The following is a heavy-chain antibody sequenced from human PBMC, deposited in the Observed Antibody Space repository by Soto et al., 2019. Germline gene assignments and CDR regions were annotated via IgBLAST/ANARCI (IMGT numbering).Heavy chain of an antibody. V-gene: IGHV1-46*01. Sequence: ASVKVSCKAPGDTFTSYYLNWVRQAPGQGLEWMGVINPHGGSTKYAQKFQGRITMTRDTSRSTVYMELSSLRSDDTAIYYCATINNWNDRRYFLDYWGQGTLVTVSS. CDR2: INPHGGST. D-gene: IGHD1-20*01. CDR3: ATINNWNDRRYFLDY. J-gene: IGHJ4*02. CDR1: GDTFTSYY.